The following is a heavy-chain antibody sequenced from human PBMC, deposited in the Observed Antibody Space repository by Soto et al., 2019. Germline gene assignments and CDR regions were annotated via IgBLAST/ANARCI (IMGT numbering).Heavy chain of an antibody. CDR2: IYSGGST. CDR1: GFTVSSNY. CDR3: ATSERRLPPAIDY. V-gene: IGHV3-53*01. Sequence: GGSLRLSCAASGFTVSSNYMSWVRQAPGKGLEWVSVIYSGGSTYYADSVKGRFTISRDNSKNTLYLQMNSLRAEDTAVYYCATSERRLPPAIDYWGQGTLATVSS. J-gene: IGHJ4*02. D-gene: IGHD6-25*01.